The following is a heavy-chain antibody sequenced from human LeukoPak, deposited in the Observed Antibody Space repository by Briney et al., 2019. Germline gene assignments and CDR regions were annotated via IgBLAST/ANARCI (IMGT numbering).Heavy chain of an antibody. Sequence: SETLSLTCTVSGGSISSSSYYWGWIRQPPGKGLEWIGSIYYSGSTYYNPSLKSRVTISVDTSKNQFSLKLSSVTAADTAVYYCASAGGALEWLCYFDYWGQGTLVTVSS. CDR2: IYYSGST. V-gene: IGHV4-39*01. CDR1: GGSISSSSYY. D-gene: IGHD3-3*01. J-gene: IGHJ4*02. CDR3: ASAGGALEWLCYFDY.